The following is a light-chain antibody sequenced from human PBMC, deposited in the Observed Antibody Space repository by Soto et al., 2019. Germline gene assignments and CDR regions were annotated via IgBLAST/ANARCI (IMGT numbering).Light chain of an antibody. J-gene: IGLJ2*01. V-gene: IGLV2-11*01. Sequence: QSVLTQPRSVSGSPGQSVTISCTGTSGDVGGYNFVSWYQQHPGKVPTLVIFDVSHRPSGVPDRFSGSKSGNTASLSISGLQAEYEADYYCCSYGGSYTLVFGGGTKLTVL. CDR2: DVS. CDR1: SGDVGGYNF. CDR3: CSYGGSYTLV.